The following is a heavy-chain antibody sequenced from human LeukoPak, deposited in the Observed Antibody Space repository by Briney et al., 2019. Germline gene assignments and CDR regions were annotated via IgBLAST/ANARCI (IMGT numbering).Heavy chain of an antibody. V-gene: IGHV1-2*02. CDR1: GHTFTGYY. J-gene: IGHJ6*03. CDR2: INANSGGT. D-gene: IGHD6-6*01. Sequence: ASVKVSCKASGHTFTGYYMHWVRQAPGQGLEWMGWINANSGGTNYAQKFQGRVTMTRDTSISTAYMELSRLRSDDTAVYYCARGGSSYNYYYYMDVWGKGTTVTVSS. CDR3: ARGGSSYNYYYYMDV.